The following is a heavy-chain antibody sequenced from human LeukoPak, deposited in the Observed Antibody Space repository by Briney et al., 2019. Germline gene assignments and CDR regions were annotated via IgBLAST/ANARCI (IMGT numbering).Heavy chain of an antibody. CDR3: ARARGDFETD. CDR1: GGSISSYY. V-gene: IGHV4-59*01. Sequence: SETLSLTCSVSGGSISSYYWTWIRQPPGKGLEWIGYRYYSGSTTYNPSLKSRVTISVDTSKSQSSLKLISVTAADTAIYYCARARGDFETDWGQGTLVTVSS. D-gene: IGHD3-16*01. J-gene: IGHJ1*01. CDR2: RYYSGST.